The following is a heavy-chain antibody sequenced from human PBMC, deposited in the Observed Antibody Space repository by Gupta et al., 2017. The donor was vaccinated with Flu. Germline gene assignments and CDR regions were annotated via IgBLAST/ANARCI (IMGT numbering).Heavy chain of an antibody. CDR3: ARVLHFGNFDY. CDR2: IYYSGTT. V-gene: IGHV4-31*03. Sequence: QVQLQESGPGLVKPSQTLSLTCTVSGDSIDSGGFYWSWIRQHPGKGLEWIGYIYYSGTTYYNPSLESRVRISVDTSKNQFSLKLNSVTAADTAVYFCARVLHFGNFDYWGRGTLGTVSS. D-gene: IGHD3-3*02. CDR1: GDSIDSGGFY. J-gene: IGHJ4*02.